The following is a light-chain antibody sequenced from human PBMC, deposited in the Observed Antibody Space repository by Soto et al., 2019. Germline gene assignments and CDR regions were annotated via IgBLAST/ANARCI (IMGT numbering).Light chain of an antibody. V-gene: IGLV1-44*01. J-gene: IGLJ2*01. Sequence: QSVLTQPPSASGTPGQKVTISCSGSSSNIGTNPVNWYQQLPGTAPKLLIYSNNERPSGVRDRFSGSKSGTSASLAISGLQSDDEADYYCATWDDSLHGVVFGGGTKVTVL. CDR3: ATWDDSLHGVV. CDR1: SSNIGTNP. CDR2: SNN.